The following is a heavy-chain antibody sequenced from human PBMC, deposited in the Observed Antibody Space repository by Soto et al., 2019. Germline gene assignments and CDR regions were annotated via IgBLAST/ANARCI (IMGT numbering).Heavy chain of an antibody. CDR2: IWYDGSNK. D-gene: IGHD1-26*01. V-gene: IGHV3-33*01. J-gene: IGHJ6*02. Sequence: QVQLVESGGGVVQPGRSLRLSCAASGFTFSSYGMHWVRQAPGKGLEWVAVIWYDGSNKYYADSVKGRFTISRDNSKNTRYLQMNSLRAEDTAVYYWARGWELISYGMDVWGQGTTVTVSS. CDR1: GFTFSSYG. CDR3: ARGWELISYGMDV.